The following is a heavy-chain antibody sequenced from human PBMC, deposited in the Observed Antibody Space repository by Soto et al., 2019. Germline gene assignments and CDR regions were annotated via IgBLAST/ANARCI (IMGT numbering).Heavy chain of an antibody. Sequence: VGSLRLSCAASGFTFSSYGMHWVRQAPGKGLEWVAVISYDGSNKYYADPVKGRFTISRDNSKNTLYLQMNSLRAEDTAVYYCAKDSNYDFWSGYPSTNGMDVWGQGTTVTVSS. J-gene: IGHJ6*02. CDR3: AKDSNYDFWSGYPSTNGMDV. CDR2: ISYDGSNK. CDR1: GFTFSSYG. V-gene: IGHV3-30*18. D-gene: IGHD3-3*01.